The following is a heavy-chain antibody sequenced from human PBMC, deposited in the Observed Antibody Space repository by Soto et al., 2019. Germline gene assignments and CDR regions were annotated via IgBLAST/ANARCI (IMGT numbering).Heavy chain of an antibody. Sequence: SETLSLTFTVSAGSVRPGSYDWSSSRQPPGKGLEWIGKSFFTGSAHYNPSLRNRVTMSVDTSKDQFSLTLTSVTAADTAVYYRARDAHGMDVSGQGPTVSV. CDR1: AGSVRPGSYD. V-gene: IGHV4-61*01. J-gene: IGHJ6*01. CDR3: ARDAHGMDV. CDR2: SFFTGSA.